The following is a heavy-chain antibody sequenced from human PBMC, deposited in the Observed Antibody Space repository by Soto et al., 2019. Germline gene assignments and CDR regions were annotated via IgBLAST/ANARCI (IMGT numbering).Heavy chain of an antibody. D-gene: IGHD3-10*01. CDR3: ARDLAYGVRGVKAPYWYFDL. CDR2: IYYSGST. V-gene: IGHV4-31*03. Sequence: QVQLQESGPGLVKPSQTLSLTCTVSGGSISSGGYYWSWIRQHPGKGLEWIGYIYYSGSTYYNPSLKSRVTISVDTSKNQFSLKLSSVTAADTAVYYCARDLAYGVRGVKAPYWYFDLWGRGTLVTVSS. J-gene: IGHJ2*01. CDR1: GGSISSGGYY.